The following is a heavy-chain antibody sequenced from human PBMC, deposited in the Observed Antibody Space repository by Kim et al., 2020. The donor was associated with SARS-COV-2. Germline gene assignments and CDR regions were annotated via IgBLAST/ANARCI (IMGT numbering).Heavy chain of an antibody. J-gene: IGHJ5*02. CDR2: T. CDR3: AKVVIPAHFDT. Sequence: TVSADAVKGRFTISRGKSKNTLYLQMNSLRAEDTAVYYCAKVVIPAHFDTWGQGTLVTVYS. D-gene: IGHD2-21*01. V-gene: IGHV3-23*01.